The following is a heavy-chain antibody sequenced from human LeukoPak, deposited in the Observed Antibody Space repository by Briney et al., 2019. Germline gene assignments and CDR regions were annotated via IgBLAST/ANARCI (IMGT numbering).Heavy chain of an antibody. CDR2: ISGSGGST. CDR3: AKDQRQGKYSYGSGFDY. V-gene: IGHV3-23*01. CDR1: GFTFSSYA. Sequence: PGGSLRLSCAASGFTFSSYAMSWVRQAPGKGLERVSAISGSGGSTYYADSAKGRFTISRDNSKNTLYLQMNSLRAEDTAVYYCAKDQRQGKYSYGSGFDYWGQGTLVTVSS. D-gene: IGHD5-18*01. J-gene: IGHJ4*02.